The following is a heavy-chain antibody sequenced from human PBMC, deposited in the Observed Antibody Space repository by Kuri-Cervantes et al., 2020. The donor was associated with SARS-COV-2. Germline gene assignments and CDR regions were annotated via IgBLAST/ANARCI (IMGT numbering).Heavy chain of an antibody. CDR1: GFTFSSYS. J-gene: IGHJ5*02. CDR3: AKSDWFDP. V-gene: IGHV3-21*01. CDR2: ISSSSSYI. Sequence: GGSLRLSCAASGFTFSSYSMNWVRQAPGKGLEWVSSISSSSSYIYYADSVKGRFTISRDDAKNTLYLQMNSLRADDTAVYYCAKSDWFDPWGQGTLVTVSS.